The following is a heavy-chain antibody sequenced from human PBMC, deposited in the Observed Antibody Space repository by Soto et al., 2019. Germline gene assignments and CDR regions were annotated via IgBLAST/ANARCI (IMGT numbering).Heavy chain of an antibody. CDR2: IYYSGST. D-gene: IGHD3-10*01. V-gene: IGHV4-59*12. J-gene: IGHJ6*02. CDR3: ARDLRFGEYYGMDV. CDR1: GGSISSYY. Sequence: SETLSLTCTVSGGSISSYYWSWIRQPPGKGLEWIGYIYYSGSTNYNPSLKSRVTISVDTSKNQFSLKLSSVTAADTAVYCCARDLRFGEYYGMDVWGQGTTVTVSS.